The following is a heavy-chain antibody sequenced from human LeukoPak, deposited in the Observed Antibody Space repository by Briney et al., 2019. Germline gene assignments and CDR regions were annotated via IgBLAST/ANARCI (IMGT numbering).Heavy chain of an antibody. D-gene: IGHD6-19*01. CDR3: ARDLGHSSGWYSMGY. V-gene: IGHV3-33*01. CDR2: IWFDGSQT. J-gene: IGHJ4*02. CDR1: GVTLSAYG. Sequence: SGRSLRLSCAASGVTLSAYGMHWVRQAPGKGREWVAVIWFDGSQTYYADSVKGRFTISRDSSRSTVFLQMNSLRAEDSAVYYCARDLGHSSGWYSMGYWGQGTLVTVSS.